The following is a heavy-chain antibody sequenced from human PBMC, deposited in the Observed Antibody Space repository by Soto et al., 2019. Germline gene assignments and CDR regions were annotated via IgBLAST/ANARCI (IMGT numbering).Heavy chain of an antibody. CDR1: RSTLSSYA. D-gene: IGHD3-22*01. V-gene: IGHV3-30-3*01. CDR3: ARFGCSYYSNRSGYDDPPSMDS. J-gene: IGHJ6*02. Sequence: PGATLSLSCAPSRSTLSSYAMHRVRQAPGKALEWVAVISYDGSNKYYADSVKGRFTISRENSKIALYLQMNCLRAEDTAVYYIARFGCSYYSNRSGYDDPPSMDSWGQGATVTVSS. CDR2: ISYDGSNK.